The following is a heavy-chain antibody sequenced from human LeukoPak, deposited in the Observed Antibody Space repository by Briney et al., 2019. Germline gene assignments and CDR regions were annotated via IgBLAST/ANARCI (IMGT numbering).Heavy chain of an antibody. Sequence: PGGSLRLSCAASGFTFSSYWMHWFRLAPGKGLVWVSRIKTDGSITGYADSVKGRFTISRDNAKNTLYLQMNSLRAEDTAVYYCARDRTVTTLFDYWGQGTLVTVSS. CDR2: IKTDGSIT. CDR3: ARDRTVTTLFDY. D-gene: IGHD4-17*01. V-gene: IGHV3-74*01. J-gene: IGHJ4*02. CDR1: GFTFSSYW.